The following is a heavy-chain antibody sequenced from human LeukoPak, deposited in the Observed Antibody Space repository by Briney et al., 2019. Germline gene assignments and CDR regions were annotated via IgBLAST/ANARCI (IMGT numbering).Heavy chain of an antibody. V-gene: IGHV3-30*18. D-gene: IGHD2-21*02. J-gene: IGHJ4*02. CDR2: ISYDGSNK. CDR3: AKDYCGGVCSTFDY. CDR1: GFTFSSYG. Sequence: PGGSLRLSCAASGFTFSSYGMHWVRQAPGKGLEWVAVISYDGSNKYYADSVKGRFTISRDNSKNTLYLQMNSLRAEDTAVYYCAKDYCGGVCSTFDYWGQGTLVTVSS.